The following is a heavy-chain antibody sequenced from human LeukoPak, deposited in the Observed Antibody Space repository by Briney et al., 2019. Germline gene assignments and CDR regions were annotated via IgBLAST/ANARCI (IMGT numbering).Heavy chain of an antibody. Sequence: ASVKVSCKASGYIFTSYDITWVRQAPGQGLEWMGWINPYNGNTNYAQKVQGRVTMTTDTSTSTAYMELRSLRSDDTAVYYCARNSLDYVWGSYRIYTFDIWGQGTMVTVSS. CDR2: INPYNGNT. CDR3: ARNSLDYVWGSYRIYTFDI. J-gene: IGHJ3*02. D-gene: IGHD3-16*01. CDR1: GYIFTSYD. V-gene: IGHV1-18*01.